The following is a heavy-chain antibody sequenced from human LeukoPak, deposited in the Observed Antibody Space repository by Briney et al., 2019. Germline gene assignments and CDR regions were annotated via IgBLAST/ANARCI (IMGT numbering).Heavy chain of an antibody. J-gene: IGHJ6*03. D-gene: IGHD3-3*01. Sequence: GGSLRLSCAASGFTFSDYWMHWDRLVPGKGLVWVSHINNDGSRTSYADSVKGGFTVSRDNANNTLFLQMNSLRAEDTAVYYCARPPYFDFWSGFYNDNYYYMEVWGRGTPVTVSS. CDR1: GFTFSDYW. CDR2: INNDGSRT. V-gene: IGHV3-74*01. CDR3: ARPPYFDFWSGFYNDNYYYMEV.